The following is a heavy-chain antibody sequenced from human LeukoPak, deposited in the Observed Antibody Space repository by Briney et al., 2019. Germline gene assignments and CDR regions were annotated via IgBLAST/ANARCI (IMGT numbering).Heavy chain of an antibody. CDR2: IKEDGSEK. D-gene: IGHD2-2*01. Sequence: GGSLRLSCAASGFTFSSYWMSLVRQAPGKGLKWVANIKEDGSEKYYVDSVKGRFTISRDNAKNSLFLEMNSLRAEDTALYYCAREEPVAILSHWGQGTLVTVSS. CDR1: GFTFSSYW. J-gene: IGHJ4*02. V-gene: IGHV3-7*01. CDR3: AREEPVAILSH.